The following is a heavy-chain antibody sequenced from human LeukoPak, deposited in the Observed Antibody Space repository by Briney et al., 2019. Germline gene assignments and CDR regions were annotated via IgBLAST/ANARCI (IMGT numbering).Heavy chain of an antibody. Sequence: GGSLRLSCAASGFTFSSYAMSWVRQAPEKGLEWVSAISGSGGSTYYADSVKGRFTISRDNSKNTLYLQMNSLRAEDTAVYYCAKGPYSSGWSLNDYWGQGTLVTVSS. CDR1: GFTFSSYA. D-gene: IGHD6-19*01. V-gene: IGHV3-23*01. J-gene: IGHJ4*02. CDR2: ISGSGGST. CDR3: AKGPYSSGWSLNDY.